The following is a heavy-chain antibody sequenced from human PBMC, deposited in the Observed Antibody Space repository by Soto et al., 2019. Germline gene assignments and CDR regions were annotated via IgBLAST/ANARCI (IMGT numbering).Heavy chain of an antibody. V-gene: IGHV3-21*01. D-gene: IGHD3-10*01. J-gene: IGHJ4*02. Sequence: GGSLRLSCAASGFPFSSYSMNWVRQAPGKGLEWVSSISSSSSYIYYADSVKGRFTISRDNAKNSLYLQMNSLRAEDTAVYYCAGYGSGSYYNAFDYWGQGTLVTVSS. CDR1: GFPFSSYS. CDR3: AGYGSGSYYNAFDY. CDR2: ISSSSSYI.